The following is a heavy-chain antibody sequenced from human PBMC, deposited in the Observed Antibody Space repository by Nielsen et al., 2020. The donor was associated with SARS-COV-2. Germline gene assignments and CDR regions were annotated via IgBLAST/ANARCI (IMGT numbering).Heavy chain of an antibody. J-gene: IGHJ4*02. D-gene: IGHD5-18*01. CDR1: GFPFRTYG. CDR2: ISYDGSNK. Sequence: GGSLRLSCAPSGFPFRTYGMIWVRQALGKGLEWVAVISYDGSNKYYADSVKGRFTISRDNSKNTLYLQMNSLRAEDTAVYYCARDPPTEIQLWTGVPDYWGQGTLVTVSS. CDR3: ARDPPTEIQLWTGVPDY. V-gene: IGHV3-30*03.